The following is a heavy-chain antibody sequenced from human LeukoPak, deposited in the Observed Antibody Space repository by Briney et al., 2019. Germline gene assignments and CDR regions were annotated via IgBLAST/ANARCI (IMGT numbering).Heavy chain of an antibody. CDR2: IYTSGST. CDR3: ARERYSSGWYDWFDP. CDR1: GGSISSYY. V-gene: IGHV4-4*07. D-gene: IGHD6-19*01. Sequence: SETLSLTCTVSGGSISSYYWSWLRQPAGKGLEWIGRIYTSGSTNYNPSLKSRVTMSVDTSKNQFSLKLSSVTAADTAVYYCARERYSSGWYDWFDPWGQGTLVTVSS. J-gene: IGHJ5*02.